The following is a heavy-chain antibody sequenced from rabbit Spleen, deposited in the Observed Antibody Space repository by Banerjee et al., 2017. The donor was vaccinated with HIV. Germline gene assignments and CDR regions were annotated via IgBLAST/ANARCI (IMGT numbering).Heavy chain of an antibody. J-gene: IGHJ4*01. Sequence: QEQLVESGRGLVKPEGSLTLTCKASGFSFSDRDVMCWVRQAPGKGLQWIACINAGSSGVTYYANWAKGRFTISKTSSTTVTLQMTSLTAADTATYFCARGSAAMTMVITGYYLTLWGQGTLVTVS. D-gene: IGHD2-1*01. CDR2: INAGSSGVT. CDR3: ARGSAAMTMVITGYYLTL. V-gene: IGHV1S45*01. CDR1: GFSFSDRDV.